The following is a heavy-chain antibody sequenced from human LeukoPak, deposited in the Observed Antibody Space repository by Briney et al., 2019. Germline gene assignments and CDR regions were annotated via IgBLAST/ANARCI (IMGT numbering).Heavy chain of an antibody. CDR1: GGSISSGGYY. V-gene: IGHV4-31*03. D-gene: IGHD3-10*01. Sequence: SETLSLTCTVSGGSISSGGYYWSWIRQHPGKGLEWIGYIYYSGSTYYNPSLKSRVTISVDTSKNQFSLKLSSVTAADTAVYYCARLHLITMVRGVTNWFDPWGQGTLVTVSS. CDR3: ARLHLITMVRGVTNWFDP. CDR2: IYYSGST. J-gene: IGHJ5*02.